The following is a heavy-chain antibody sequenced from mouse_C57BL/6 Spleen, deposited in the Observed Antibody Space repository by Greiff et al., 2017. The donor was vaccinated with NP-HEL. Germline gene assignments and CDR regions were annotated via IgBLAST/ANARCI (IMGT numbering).Heavy chain of an antibody. CDR1: GYAFSSSW. Sequence: VKLQQSGPELVKPGASVKISCKASGYAFSSSWMNWVKQRPGKGLEWIGRIYPGDGDTNYNGKFKGKATLTADKSSSTAYMQLSSLTSEDSAVYFCARLGLGQSYFDYWGQGTTLTVSS. CDR3: ARLGLGQSYFDY. D-gene: IGHD4-1*01. V-gene: IGHV1-82*01. J-gene: IGHJ2*01. CDR2: IYPGDGDT.